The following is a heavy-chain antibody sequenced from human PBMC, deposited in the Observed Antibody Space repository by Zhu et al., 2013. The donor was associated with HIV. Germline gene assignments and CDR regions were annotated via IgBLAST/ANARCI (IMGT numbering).Heavy chain of an antibody. D-gene: IGHD6-13*01. J-gene: IGHJ3*02. V-gene: IGHV1-69*01. CDR1: GGNFRRHG. CDR3: ARDREPPRIAAAGFDAFDI. CDR2: IIPIFGTT. Sequence: QVQLVQSGAEVKKPGSSVKVSCKASGGNFRRHGISWVRQAPGQGLEWMGGIIPIFGTTNYAQKFQGRVTITADESTSTTYMELSSIRSEDTAVYYCARDREPPRIAAAGFDAFDIWGQGDKVVTASS.